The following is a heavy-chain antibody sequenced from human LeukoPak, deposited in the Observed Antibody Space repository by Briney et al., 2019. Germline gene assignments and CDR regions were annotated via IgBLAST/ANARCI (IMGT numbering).Heavy chain of an antibody. J-gene: IGHJ4*02. CDR1: GFTFSSYA. Sequence: HPGGSLRLSCAASGFTFSSYAMSWVRQAPGKGLEWVSAISGSGGSTYYADSVKGRFTISRDNSKNTLYLQMNSLRAEDTAVYYCAKDLRLPVAGHDYWGQGTLVTVSS. CDR3: AKDLRLPVAGHDY. V-gene: IGHV3-23*01. CDR2: ISGSGGST. D-gene: IGHD6-19*01.